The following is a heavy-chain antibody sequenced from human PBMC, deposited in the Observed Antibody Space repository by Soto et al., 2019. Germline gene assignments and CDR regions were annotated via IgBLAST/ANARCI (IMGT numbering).Heavy chain of an antibody. Sequence: QVQLQESGPGLVKPSQTLSLTCTVSGGSISSGGYYWSWIRQHPGKGLEWIGYIYYSGSTYYNPSLKSRVTISVDTSKNQFSLKLSSVTAADTAVYYCAREGHYYDSSGYYYDAFDIWGQGTMVTVSS. V-gene: IGHV4-31*03. CDR2: IYYSGST. D-gene: IGHD3-22*01. CDR1: GGSISSGGYY. CDR3: AREGHYYDSSGYYYDAFDI. J-gene: IGHJ3*02.